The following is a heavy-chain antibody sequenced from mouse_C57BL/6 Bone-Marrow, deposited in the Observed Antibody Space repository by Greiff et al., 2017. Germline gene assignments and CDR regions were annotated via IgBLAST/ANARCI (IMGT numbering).Heavy chain of an antibody. J-gene: IGHJ2*01. CDR1: GFNIKDDY. Sequence: EVQLQQSGAELVRPGASVKLSCTASGFNIKDDYIHWVKQRPEQGLEWIGWIDPEIGDTEYASKFQGKANITSDTSSNTTYLQLSSLTSEDTAVYYYSSFDGSYFDFWGQGTTLTVAS. D-gene: IGHD2-3*01. CDR2: IDPEIGDT. V-gene: IGHV14-4*01. CDR3: SSFDGSYFDF.